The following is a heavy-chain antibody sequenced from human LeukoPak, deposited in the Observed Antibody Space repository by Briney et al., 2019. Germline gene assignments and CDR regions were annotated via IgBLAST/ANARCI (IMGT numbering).Heavy chain of an antibody. Sequence: SETLSLTCAVYGGSFSGYYWSWIRQPPGKGLEWIGEINHSGSTNYNPSLKSRVTISVDTSKNQFSLKLSSVTAADTAVYYCARIAAAGPKYYYYYYMDVWGKGTTVTVSS. J-gene: IGHJ6*03. CDR3: ARIAAAGPKYYYYYYMDV. D-gene: IGHD6-13*01. CDR1: GGSFSGYY. V-gene: IGHV4-34*01. CDR2: INHSGST.